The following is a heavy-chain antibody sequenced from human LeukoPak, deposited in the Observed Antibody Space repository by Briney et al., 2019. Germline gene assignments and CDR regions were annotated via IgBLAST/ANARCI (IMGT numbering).Heavy chain of an antibody. J-gene: IGHJ5*02. V-gene: IGHV1-18*01. CDR2: ISAYNSNT. CDR1: GYTFTSYG. CDR3: ARDRGYNWFDP. Sequence: ATVKVSRKASGYTFTSYGISWVRQAPGQGLEWMGWISAYNSNTNYAQKLQGRVTMTTDTSTSTAYMELRSLRSDDTAVYYCARDRGYNWFDPWGQGTLVTVSS.